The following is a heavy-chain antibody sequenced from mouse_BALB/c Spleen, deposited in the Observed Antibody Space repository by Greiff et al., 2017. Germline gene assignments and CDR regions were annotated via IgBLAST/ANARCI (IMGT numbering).Heavy chain of an antibody. CDR3: ASGEAYGNYVWYAMDY. Sequence: VQLQQSGPELVQPGASVKISCKASGYSFTGYNMNWVKQSTGKSLEWIGNIDPYYGGTSYNQKFTGKATLTVDKSSSTAYMQLKSLTSEGSAVYYCASGEAYGNYVWYAMDYWGQGTSVTVSS. V-gene: IGHV1-39*01. CDR1: GYSFTGYN. CDR2: IDPYYGGT. D-gene: IGHD2-1*01. J-gene: IGHJ4*01.